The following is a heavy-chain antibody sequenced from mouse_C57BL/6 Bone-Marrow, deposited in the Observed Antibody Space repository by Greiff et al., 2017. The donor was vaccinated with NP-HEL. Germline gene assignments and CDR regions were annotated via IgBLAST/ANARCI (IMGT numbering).Heavy chain of an antibody. Sequence: EVKLMESVAELVRPGASVKLSCTASGFNIKNTYMHWVKQRPEQGLEWIGRIDPANGNTKYAPKFQGKATITADTSSNTAYLQLSSLTSEDIAIYYCASITTVVATYHYFDYWGQGTTLTVSS. CDR2: IDPANGNT. V-gene: IGHV14-3*01. D-gene: IGHD1-1*01. J-gene: IGHJ2*01. CDR1: GFNIKNTY. CDR3: ASITTVVATYHYFDY.